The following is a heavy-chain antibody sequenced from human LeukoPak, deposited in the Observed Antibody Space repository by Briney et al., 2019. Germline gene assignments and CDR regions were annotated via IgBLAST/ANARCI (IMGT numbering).Heavy chain of an antibody. CDR1: GGSISSSSYY. J-gene: IGHJ4*02. V-gene: IGHV4-39*01. CDR2: IYYSGST. Sequence: SETLSLTCTVSGGSISSSSYYWGWIRQPPGKGLEWIGSIYYSGSTYYNPSLKSRVTISVDTSKNQLSLKLSSVTAADTAVYYCVNSSPGGGWLVSGNFDYWGQGTLVTVSS. D-gene: IGHD6-19*01. CDR3: VNSSPGGGWLVSGNFDY.